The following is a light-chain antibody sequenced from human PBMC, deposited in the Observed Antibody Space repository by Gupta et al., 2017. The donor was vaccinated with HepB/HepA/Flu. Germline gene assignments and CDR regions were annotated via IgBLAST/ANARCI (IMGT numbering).Light chain of an antibody. V-gene: IGLV1-40*01. CDR2: GNK. J-gene: IGLJ2*01. CDR1: SSNIGADYD. CDR3: QSYDNSLSGVV. Sequence: HSVLPHPPPVSRAPVQTVTIPCAGSSSNIGADYDVHWYQQLPGTAPKLLIYGNKNRASGVPDRFSGSKSGTSASLAITGLQAEDEADYYCQSYDNSLSGVVFGGGTKVTVL.